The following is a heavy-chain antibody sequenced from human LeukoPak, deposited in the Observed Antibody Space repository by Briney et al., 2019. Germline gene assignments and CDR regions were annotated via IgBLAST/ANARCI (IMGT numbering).Heavy chain of an antibody. CDR2: ISPYNGNT. D-gene: IGHD6-19*01. Sequence: ASVKVSCKASGYDFTSVGILWVRRAPGQGLEWMGWISPYNGNTRYAQKFQGRVAMTTDTSTTTAYMELRGLRFNDTAVYYCARAGPGSGWYFDYWGQGTLVTVSS. CDR1: GYDFTSVG. J-gene: IGHJ4*02. CDR3: ARAGPGSGWYFDY. V-gene: IGHV1-18*01.